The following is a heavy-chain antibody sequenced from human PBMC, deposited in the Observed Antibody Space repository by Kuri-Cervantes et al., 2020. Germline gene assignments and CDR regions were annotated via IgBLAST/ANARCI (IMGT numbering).Heavy chain of an antibody. CDR1: GGSTSSSSYY. D-gene: IGHD2-2*01. CDR2: IYYSGST. Sequence: SETLSLTCTVSGGSTSSSSYYWGWIRQPPGKGLEWIGSIYYSGSTYYNPSLKSRVTISVDTSKNQFSLKLSSVTAADTAVYYCARPRSTSSRGWFDPWGQGTLVTVSS. V-gene: IGHV4-39*01. J-gene: IGHJ5*02. CDR3: ARPRSTSSRGWFDP.